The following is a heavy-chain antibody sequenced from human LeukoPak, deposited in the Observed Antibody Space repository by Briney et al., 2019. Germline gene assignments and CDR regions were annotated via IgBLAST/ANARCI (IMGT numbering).Heavy chain of an antibody. V-gene: IGHV3-11*01. CDR1: GFTFSDYY. CDR2: ISSSGSTI. D-gene: IGHD2-15*01. J-gene: IGHJ4*02. CDR3: AKDVNIVVVVAAIGFDY. Sequence: PGGSLRLSCAASGFTFSDYYMSWIRQAPGKGLEWVSYISSSGSTIYYADSVKGRFTISRDNSKNTLYLQMNSLRAEDTAVYYCAKDVNIVVVVAAIGFDYWGQGTLVTVSS.